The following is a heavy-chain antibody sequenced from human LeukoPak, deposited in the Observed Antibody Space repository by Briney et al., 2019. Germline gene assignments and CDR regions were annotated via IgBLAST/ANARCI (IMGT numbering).Heavy chain of an antibody. D-gene: IGHD6-19*01. Sequence: GGSLRLSCVASGFTFSSYWMHWVRQAPGKGLVWVSRINSDGSSTSYADSVKGRFTIPRDNAKNTLYLQMNSLRAEDTAVYYCARGPPRGSGWPGGDYWGQGTLVTVSS. V-gene: IGHV3-74*01. CDR1: GFTFSSYW. CDR2: INSDGSST. J-gene: IGHJ4*02. CDR3: ARGPPRGSGWPGGDY.